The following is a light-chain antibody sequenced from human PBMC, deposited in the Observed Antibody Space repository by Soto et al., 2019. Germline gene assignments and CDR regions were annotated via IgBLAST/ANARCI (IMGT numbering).Light chain of an antibody. CDR3: CSYAGSSTSVV. Sequence: QSALTQPASVSGSPGQSITISCTGISSDGGSYNLVSWYQQHPGKAPKLMIYEGSKRPSGVSNRFSGSKSGNTASLTISGLQAEDEADYYCCSYAGSSTSVVFGGGTQLTVL. J-gene: IGLJ2*01. CDR1: SSDGGSYNL. V-gene: IGLV2-23*01. CDR2: EGS.